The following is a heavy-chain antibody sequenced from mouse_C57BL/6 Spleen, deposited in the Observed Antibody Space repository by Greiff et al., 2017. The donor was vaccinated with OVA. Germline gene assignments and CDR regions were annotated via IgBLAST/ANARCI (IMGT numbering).Heavy chain of an antibody. CDR2: ISYDGSN. J-gene: IGHJ3*01. CDR3: ARRGLYGSSPGAY. CDR1: GYSITSGYY. D-gene: IGHD1-1*01. V-gene: IGHV3-6*01. Sequence: DVQLVESGPGLVKPSQSLSLTCSVTGYSITSGYYWNWIRQFPGNKLEWMGYISYDGSNNYNPSLKNRISITRDTSKNQFFLKLNSVTTEDTATYYCARRGLYGSSPGAYWGQGTLVTVSA.